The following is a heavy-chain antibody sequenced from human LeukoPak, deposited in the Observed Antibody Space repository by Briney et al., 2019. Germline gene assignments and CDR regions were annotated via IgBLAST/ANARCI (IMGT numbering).Heavy chain of an antibody. CDR1: GFTFSSYA. D-gene: IGHD7-27*01. J-gene: IGHJ4*02. V-gene: IGHV3-23*01. CDR2: ISGSGGST. CDR3: AKKPLGPHYYFDY. Sequence: GGSLRLSCAASGFTFSSYATSWVRQAPGKGLEWVSAISGSGGSTYYADSVKGRFTISRDNSKNTLYLQMNSLRAEDTAVYYCAKKPLGPHYYFDYWGQGTLVTVSS.